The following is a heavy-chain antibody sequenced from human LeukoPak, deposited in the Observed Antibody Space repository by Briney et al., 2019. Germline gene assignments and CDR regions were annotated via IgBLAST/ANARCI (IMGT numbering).Heavy chain of an antibody. D-gene: IGHD3-22*01. J-gene: IGHJ4*02. CDR3: ASVYDSSGYYPF. Sequence: PPETLSLTCAVYGGSFSGYDWSWIRQPPGKGLEYIGEINHSGSANYNPSLKSRVTISVDTSKNQFSLKLRSVTAADTAVYYCASVYDSSGYYPFWGQGTLVTVSS. CDR2: INHSGSA. V-gene: IGHV4-34*01. CDR1: GGSFSGYD.